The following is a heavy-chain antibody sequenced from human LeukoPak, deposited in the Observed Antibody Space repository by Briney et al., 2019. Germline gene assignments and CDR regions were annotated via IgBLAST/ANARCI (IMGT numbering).Heavy chain of an antibody. Sequence: SETLSLTCTVSGGSISSSSYYWGWIRQPPGKGLEWIGSIYYSGSTYYNPSLKSRVTMSVDTSKNQFSLKLSSVTAADTAVYYCASLFDSSSWYFDYWGQGTLVTVSS. V-gene: IGHV4-39*01. J-gene: IGHJ4*02. CDR1: GGSISSSSYY. CDR2: IYYSGST. CDR3: ASLFDSSSWYFDY. D-gene: IGHD6-13*01.